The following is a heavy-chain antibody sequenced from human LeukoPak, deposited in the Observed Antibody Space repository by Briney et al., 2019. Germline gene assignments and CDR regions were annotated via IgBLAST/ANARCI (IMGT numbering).Heavy chain of an antibody. CDR3: ASSRGATIFDY. CDR1: GFTFSTYW. D-gene: IGHD5-24*01. V-gene: IGHV4-39*01. J-gene: IGHJ4*02. CDR2: IYYSGIT. Sequence: GSLRLSCAASGFTFSTYWMHWVRQAPGKGLEWIGSIYYSGITYYTPSLKSRVTISVDTSKNQFSLKLSSVTAADTAVYYCASSRGATIFDYWGEGTLVTVSS.